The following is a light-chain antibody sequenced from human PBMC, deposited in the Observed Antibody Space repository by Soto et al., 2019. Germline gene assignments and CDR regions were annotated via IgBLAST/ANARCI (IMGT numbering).Light chain of an antibody. V-gene: IGKV3-20*01. CDR2: GAS. J-gene: IGKJ4*01. CDR1: QSVSSSY. Sequence: LVLTQSPGTLSLSPGERATLSCRASQSVSSSYLAWYQQKPGQAPRLLIYGASSRATGIPDRFSGSGSGTDFTLTISRLEPEDFAVYYCQQYGSSPTFGGGTKVDIK. CDR3: QQYGSSPT.